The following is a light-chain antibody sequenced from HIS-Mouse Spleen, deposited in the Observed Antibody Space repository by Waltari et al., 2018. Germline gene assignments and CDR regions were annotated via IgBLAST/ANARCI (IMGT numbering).Light chain of an antibody. CDR2: DAS. CDR1: QSVSSY. V-gene: IGKV3-11*01. CDR3: QQRSNWLT. J-gene: IGKJ4*01. Sequence: EIVLTQSPATLSLSPGERATLSCRASQSVSSYLAWYQQKPDQGPRLLIYDASNRATGIPARFSGSGSGTDFTLTISSLEPEDFAVYYCQQRSNWLTFGGGTKVEIK.